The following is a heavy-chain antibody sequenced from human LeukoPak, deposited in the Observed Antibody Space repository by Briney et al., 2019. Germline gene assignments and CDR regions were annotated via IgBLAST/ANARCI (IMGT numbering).Heavy chain of an antibody. CDR2: IYYSGTT. J-gene: IGHJ6*03. CDR1: GGSISSSSYY. CDR3: ARQVSDYFYYYIDV. V-gene: IGHV4-39*01. Sequence: PSETLSLTCSVSGGSISSSSYYWNWIRQPPGKGLEWVGSIYYSGTTYYNSSLKSRVTISEDTSKNRFSLMLTSVTDTDTAVYYCARQVSDYFYYYIDVWGEGTTVIVSS.